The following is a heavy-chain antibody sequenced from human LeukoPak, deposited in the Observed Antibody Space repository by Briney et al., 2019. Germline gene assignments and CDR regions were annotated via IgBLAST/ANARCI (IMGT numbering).Heavy chain of an antibody. CDR1: GYTLTELS. J-gene: IGHJ3*02. CDR3: AREGGLPYAFDI. Sequence: ASVKVSCKVSGYTLTELSMHWVRQAPGKGLEWMGGFDPEDGETIYAQKFQGRVTMTEDTSTNTAYMELSSLRSEDTAVYYCAREGGLPYAFDIWGQGTMVTVSS. V-gene: IGHV1-24*01. D-gene: IGHD3-16*01. CDR2: FDPEDGET.